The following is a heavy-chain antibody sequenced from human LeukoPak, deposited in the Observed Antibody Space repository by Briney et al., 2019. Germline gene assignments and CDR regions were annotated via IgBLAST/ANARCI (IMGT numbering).Heavy chain of an antibody. CDR2: INPNSGGT. Sequence: ASVKVSCKASGYTFTGYYMYWVRQAPGQRLEWMGWINPNSGGTKDAQKFQGRVTMTRDTSISTAYMELSRLRSDDTAVYYCARDPYCSSTSCYDLRFDPWGQGTLVTVSS. CDR3: ARDPYCSSTSCYDLRFDP. CDR1: GYTFTGYY. D-gene: IGHD2-2*01. J-gene: IGHJ5*02. V-gene: IGHV1-2*02.